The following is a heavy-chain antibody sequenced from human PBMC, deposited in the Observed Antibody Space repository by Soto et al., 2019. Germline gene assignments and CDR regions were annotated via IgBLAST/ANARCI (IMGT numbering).Heavy chain of an antibody. CDR2: IIPIFGTA. D-gene: IGHD6-13*01. V-gene: IGHV1-69*13. J-gene: IGHJ4*02. Sequence: GASVKVSCKASGGTFSSYAISWVRQAPGQGLEWMGGIIPIFGTANYAQKFQGRVTITADESTSTAYMELSSLRSEDTAVYYCARVNSPRSYYFDYWGQGTLVTVSS. CDR1: GGTFSSYA. CDR3: ARVNSPRSYYFDY.